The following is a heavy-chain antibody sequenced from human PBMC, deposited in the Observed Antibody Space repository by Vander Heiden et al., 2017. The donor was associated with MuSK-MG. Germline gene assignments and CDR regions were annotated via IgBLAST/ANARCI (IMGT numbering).Heavy chain of an antibody. CDR1: GFTFSSSS. CDR2: ISSSSITI. CDR3: ARTTYYYDSSGYYLSWFDP. D-gene: IGHD3-22*01. J-gene: IGHJ5*02. Sequence: EVQLVESGGGLVQPGGSLRLSCAASGFTFSSSSMNWVRQAPGKGLELVSYISSSSITIYYADSVKGRFTISRDNAKNSLYLQMNSLRAEDTAVYYCARTTYYYDSSGYYLSWFDPWGQGTLVTVSS. V-gene: IGHV3-48*01.